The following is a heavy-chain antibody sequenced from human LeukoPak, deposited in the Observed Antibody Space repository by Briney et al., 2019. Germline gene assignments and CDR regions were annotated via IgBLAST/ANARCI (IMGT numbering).Heavy chain of an antibody. CDR2: ISSSGGST. CDR3: AKDRVSDYGDFPLDY. J-gene: IGHJ4*02. V-gene: IGHV3-23*01. Sequence: GGSLRLSCAASGFTFSTYAMSWVRQAPGKGLEWVSAISSSGGSTYYADSVKGRFTISGDNSKNTLYLQMNSLRAEDTAVYYCAKDRVSDYGDFPLDYWGQGTLVTVSS. D-gene: IGHD4-17*01. CDR1: GFTFSTYA.